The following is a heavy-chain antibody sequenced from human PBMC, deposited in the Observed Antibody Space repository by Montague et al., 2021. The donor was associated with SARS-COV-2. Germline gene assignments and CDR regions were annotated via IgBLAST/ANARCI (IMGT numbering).Heavy chain of an antibody. CDR2: ISYDGSNK. CDR1: GFTFNNYA. J-gene: IGHJ4*02. V-gene: IGHV3-30*09. CDR3: VRASLIKARIAVAGTTVY. D-gene: IGHD6-19*01. Sequence: SLRLSCAASGFTFNNYAMHWVRQAPGKGLEWVAIISYDGSNKYYADSVKGRFAISRDNSKNTLYLQMNSLRAEDKAVYYCVRASLIKARIAVAGTTVYWGQGTLVTISS.